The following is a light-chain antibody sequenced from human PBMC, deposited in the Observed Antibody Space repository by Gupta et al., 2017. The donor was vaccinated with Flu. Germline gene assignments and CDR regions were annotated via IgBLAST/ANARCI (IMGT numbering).Light chain of an antibody. CDR1: QSIDDS. V-gene: IGKV1-39*01. J-gene: IGKJ2*01. CDR2: GAS. CDR3: QQTSTTPYT. Sequence: DIQITQSPTSLSASVGDRVTITCRASQSIDDSLSWYQQKPGKSPKLLIYGASSLPTGVPSRCSGGGSGTDWTLTVSSLKPEDFATYFCQQTSTTPYTFGQGTNLEI.